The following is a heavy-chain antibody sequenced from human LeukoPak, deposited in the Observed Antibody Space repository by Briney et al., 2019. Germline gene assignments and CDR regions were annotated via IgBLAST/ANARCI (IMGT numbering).Heavy chain of an antibody. V-gene: IGHV3-53*01. CDR1: GFTVSSNY. CDR3: ARDLSYYDSNGPLGY. J-gene: IGHJ4*02. Sequence: GGSLRLSCAASGFTVSSNYMSWVRQAPGKGLGWVSVIYSGGSTYYADSVKGRFTISRDNSKNTLYLQMNSLRAEDTAVYYCARDLSYYDSNGPLGYWGQGTLVTVSS. CDR2: IYSGGST. D-gene: IGHD3-22*01.